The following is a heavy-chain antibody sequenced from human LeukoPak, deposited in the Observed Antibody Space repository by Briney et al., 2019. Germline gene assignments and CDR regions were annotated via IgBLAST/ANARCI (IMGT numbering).Heavy chain of an antibody. J-gene: IGHJ4*02. D-gene: IGHD3-22*01. Sequence: PSGTLSLTCAVSGGSISSSNWWSWVRQPPGKGLEWIGEIYHSGSTNYNPSLKSRVTISVDTSKNQFSLKLSSVTAADTAVYYCARQKYYDSSGYGPHFDYWGQGTLVTVSS. CDR1: GGSISSSNW. CDR2: IYHSGST. V-gene: IGHV4-4*02. CDR3: ARQKYYDSSGYGPHFDY.